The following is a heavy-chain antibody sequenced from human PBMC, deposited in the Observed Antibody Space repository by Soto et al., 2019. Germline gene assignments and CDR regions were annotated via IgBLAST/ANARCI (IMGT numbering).Heavy chain of an antibody. D-gene: IGHD4-17*01. V-gene: IGHV4-59*01. J-gene: IGHJ2*01. CDR1: GGSISSYY. CDR2: IYYSGST. Sequence: SETLSLTCTVSGGSISSYYWSWIRQPPGKGLEWIGYIYYSGSTNYNPSLKSRVTISVDTSKNQFSLKLSSVTAADTAVYYCARAAYGDYVSWYFDLWGRGTLVTVSS. CDR3: ARAAYGDYVSWYFDL.